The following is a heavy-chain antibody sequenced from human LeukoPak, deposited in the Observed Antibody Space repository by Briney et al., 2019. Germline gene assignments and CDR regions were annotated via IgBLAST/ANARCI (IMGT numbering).Heavy chain of an antibody. Sequence: PSETLSLTCTVSGGSISSYYWSWIRQPPGKGLEWVGYIYYTGSTNYNPYLKSRVTISVDTSKNQFSLKLSSVTAADTAVYYCARGGSSGWYAGRFDPWGQGTLVTVSS. D-gene: IGHD6-19*01. J-gene: IGHJ5*02. V-gene: IGHV4-59*01. CDR1: GGSISSYY. CDR3: ARGGSSGWYAGRFDP. CDR2: IYYTGST.